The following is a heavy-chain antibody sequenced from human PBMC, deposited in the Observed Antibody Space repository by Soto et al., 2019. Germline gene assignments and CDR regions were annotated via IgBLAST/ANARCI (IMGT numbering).Heavy chain of an antibody. CDR1: GFTFSSYE. CDR2: ISSSGTTI. CDR3: ARDRLGPYDYVWGSYRLFTFDY. D-gene: IGHD3-16*02. Sequence: PGGSLRLSCAASGFTFSSYEMNWVRQAPGKGLEWVSYISSSGTTIYYADSVKGRFTISRDNAKNSLYLQMNSLRAEDTAVYYCARDRLGPYDYVWGSYRLFTFDYWGQGTLVTVSS. J-gene: IGHJ4*02. V-gene: IGHV3-48*03.